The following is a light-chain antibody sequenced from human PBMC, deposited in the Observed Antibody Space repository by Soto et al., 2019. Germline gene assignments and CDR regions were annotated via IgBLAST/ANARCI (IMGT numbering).Light chain of an antibody. CDR3: TTYASRSALV. V-gene: IGLV2-14*01. CDR2: EVS. CDR1: SSDIGGYNY. Sequence: QSALTQPASVSGSPGQSITISCAGTSSDIGGYNYVSWYQHHPGKAPKLIIYEVSNRPSGVSTRFSGSKSGNTASLTISGLHAEDEADYFCTTYASRSALVFGGGSKGTVL. J-gene: IGLJ2*01.